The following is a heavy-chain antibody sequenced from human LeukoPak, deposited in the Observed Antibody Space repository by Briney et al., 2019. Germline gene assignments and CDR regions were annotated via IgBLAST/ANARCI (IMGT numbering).Heavy chain of an antibody. J-gene: IGHJ4*02. CDR1: GFNLRTYG. V-gene: IGHV3-33*01. CDR2: SWYDGSTK. D-gene: IGHD2-21*02. Sequence: GALRLSCAASGFNLRTYGMHWVRQAPGKGLEWVALSWYDGSTKSYSDSVKGRFTISRDNSKSTVYLQMDGLRAEDTAVYYCARDTTLVTLYYFGSWGQGTLVTVS. CDR3: ARDTTLVTLYYFGS.